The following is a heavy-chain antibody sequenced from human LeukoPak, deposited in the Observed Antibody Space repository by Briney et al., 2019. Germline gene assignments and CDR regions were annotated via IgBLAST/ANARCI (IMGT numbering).Heavy chain of an antibody. Sequence: GASVTVSCKASGYTFTNYYMHWVRQAPGQGLEWMGIINPSGGSTSYAQKFQGRVTMTRDTSTSTVSMELSSLRSEDTAVYYCAKSEVGAISWVHWGQGTLVIVSS. CDR1: GYTFTNYY. V-gene: IGHV1-46*01. CDR3: AKSEVGAISWVH. D-gene: IGHD1-26*01. J-gene: IGHJ4*02. CDR2: INPSGGST.